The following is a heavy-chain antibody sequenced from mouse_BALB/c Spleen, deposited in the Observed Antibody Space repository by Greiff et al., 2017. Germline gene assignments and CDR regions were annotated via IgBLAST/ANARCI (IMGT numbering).Heavy chain of an antibody. V-gene: IGHV1-9*01. CDR3: AREKGNYVYAMDY. CDR1: GYTFSSYW. J-gene: IGHJ4*01. CDR2: ILPGSGST. D-gene: IGHD1-1*01. Sequence: QVQLQQSGAELMKPGASVKISCKATGYTFSSYWIEWVKQRPGHGLEWIGEILPGSGSTNYNEKFKGKATFTADTSSNTAYMQLSSLTSEDSAVYYCAREKGNYVYAMDYWGQGTSVTVSS.